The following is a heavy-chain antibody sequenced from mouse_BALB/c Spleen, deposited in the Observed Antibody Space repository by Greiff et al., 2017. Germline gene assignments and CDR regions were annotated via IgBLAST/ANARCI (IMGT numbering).Heavy chain of an antibody. CDR1: GFTFSSYT. Sequence: EVMLVESGGGLVQPGGSLKLSCAASGFTFSSYTMSRVRQTPEKRLEWVAYISNGGGSTYYPDTVKGRFTISRDNAKNTLYLQMSSLKSEDTAMYYCARHEGTTATDALTYWGQGTLVTVSA. J-gene: IGHJ3*01. V-gene: IGHV5-12-2*01. CDR3: ARHEGTTATDALTY. D-gene: IGHD1-2*01. CDR2: ISNGGGST.